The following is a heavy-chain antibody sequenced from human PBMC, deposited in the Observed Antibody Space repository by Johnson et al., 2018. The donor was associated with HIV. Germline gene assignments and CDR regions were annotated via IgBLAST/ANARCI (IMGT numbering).Heavy chain of an antibody. CDR3: ARDRAHYYDSSGYYESGAFDI. V-gene: IGHV3-15*01. CDR2: IKSETDGGTT. CDR1: GLTFNNAW. Sequence: VQLVESGGGLVKPGGSLRLSCAASGLTFNNAWMSWVRQAPGKGLEWVGRIKSETDGGTTDYAAPVKDRFIISRDDSKNTLYLQMNSLRAEDTAVYYCARDRAHYYDSSGYYESGAFDIWGQGTMVTVSS. J-gene: IGHJ3*02. D-gene: IGHD3-22*01.